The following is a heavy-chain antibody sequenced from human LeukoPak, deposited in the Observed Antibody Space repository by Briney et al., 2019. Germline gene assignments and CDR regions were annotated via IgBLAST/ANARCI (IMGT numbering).Heavy chain of an antibody. V-gene: IGHV4-4*07. Sequence: SETLSLTCTVSGVSISSYYWTWIRQSAGKGLEWIGRVHVSEPTNYNPSLKSRVTLSIDPSKNQFSLKLSSLTAADTAIYYCARGIESYGDYGYWGQGILVTVSS. J-gene: IGHJ4*02. CDR2: VHVSEPT. CDR1: GVSISSYY. D-gene: IGHD4-17*01. CDR3: ARGIESYGDYGY.